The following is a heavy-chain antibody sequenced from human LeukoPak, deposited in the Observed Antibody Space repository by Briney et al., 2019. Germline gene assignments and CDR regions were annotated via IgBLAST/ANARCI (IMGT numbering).Heavy chain of an antibody. CDR3: ARDRSGSYPGGSWFDP. D-gene: IGHD1-26*01. CDR2: INPSGGST. CDR1: GYTFTSYY. V-gene: IGHV1-46*01. J-gene: IGHJ5*02. Sequence: ASVTVSCMSSGYTFTSYYMHWVRQAPGQGLEWMGIINPSGGSTSYAQKFQGRVTMTRDTSTSTVYMELSSLRSEDTAVYYCARDRSGSYPGGSWFDPWGQGTLVTVSS.